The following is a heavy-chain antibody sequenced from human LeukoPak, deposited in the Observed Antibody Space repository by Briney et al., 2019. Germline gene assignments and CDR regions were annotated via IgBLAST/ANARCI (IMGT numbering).Heavy chain of an antibody. D-gene: IGHD3-22*01. CDR2: INHSGST. V-gene: IGHV4-34*01. CDR3: ARRTNYYDSSGYYRRRYYYYYGMDV. Sequence: PSETLSLTCAVYGGSFSGYYWSWIRQPPGKGLEWIGEINHSGSTNYNPSLKSRVTISVDTSKNQFSLKLSSVTAADTAVYYCARRTNYYDSSGYYRRRYYYYYGMDVWGQGTTVTVSS. J-gene: IGHJ6*02. CDR1: GGSFSGYY.